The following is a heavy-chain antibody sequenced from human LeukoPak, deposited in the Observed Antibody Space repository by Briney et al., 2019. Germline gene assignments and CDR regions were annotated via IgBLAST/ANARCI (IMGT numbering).Heavy chain of an antibody. Sequence: SETLSLTCAVSTNSISSGYYWGWIRQAPGKGLEWIGSIYHSGSTYYNPSLKSRVTISVDTSKNQFSLKLSSVTAADTAVYFCATSLDGQLDYCGRGTLVTVSS. V-gene: IGHV4-38-2*01. CDR2: IYHSGST. CDR3: ATSLDGQLDY. J-gene: IGHJ4*02. CDR1: TNSISSGYY. D-gene: IGHD5-24*01.